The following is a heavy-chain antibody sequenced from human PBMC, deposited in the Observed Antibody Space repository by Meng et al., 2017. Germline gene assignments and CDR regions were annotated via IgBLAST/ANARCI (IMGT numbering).Heavy chain of an antibody. CDR3: AREDYGDSRPFDY. V-gene: IGHV3-21*01. CDR1: GFTFSSYS. Sequence: EVQLVASGGGLVKPGGSLRLSCAASGFTFSSYSMNWVRQAPGKGLEWVSSISSSSSYIYYADSVKGRFTISRDNAKNSLYLQMNSLRAEDTAVYYCAREDYGDSRPFDYWGQGTLVTVSS. J-gene: IGHJ4*02. D-gene: IGHD4-17*01. CDR2: ISSSSSYI.